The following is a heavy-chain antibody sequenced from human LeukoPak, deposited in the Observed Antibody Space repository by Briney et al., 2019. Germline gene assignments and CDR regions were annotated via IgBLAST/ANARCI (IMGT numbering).Heavy chain of an antibody. CDR2: INHSGST. V-gene: IGHV4-34*01. D-gene: IGHD2-2*01. CDR1: GFTFSSYA. CDR3: ARELVVPAATGPDY. J-gene: IGHJ4*02. Sequence: GSLRLSCAASGFTFSSYAMSWIRQPPGKGLEWIGEINHSGSTNYNPSLKSRVTISVDTSKNQFSLKLSSVTAADTAVYYCARELVVPAATGPDYWGQGTLVTVSS.